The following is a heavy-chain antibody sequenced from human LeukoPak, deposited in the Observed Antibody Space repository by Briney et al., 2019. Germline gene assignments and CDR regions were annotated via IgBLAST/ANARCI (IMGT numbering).Heavy chain of an antibody. V-gene: IGHV3-21*01. CDR3: ARDAFSGYSYGYGP. CDR2: ISSGSSEI. D-gene: IGHD5-18*01. CDR1: GFTFSYYA. Sequence: GGSLRLSCAASGFTFSYYAMNWVRQAPGKGLEWVSSISSGSSEIYYADSVRGRFTISRDNTKNSLYLQMSSLRAEDTAVYYCARDAFSGYSYGYGPWGQGTLVTVSS. J-gene: IGHJ5*02.